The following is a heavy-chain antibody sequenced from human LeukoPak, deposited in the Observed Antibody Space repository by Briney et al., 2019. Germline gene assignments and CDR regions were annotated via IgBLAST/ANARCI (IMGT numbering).Heavy chain of an antibody. CDR2: ISAYNGNT. CDR1: GYTFTSYG. J-gene: IGHJ4*02. V-gene: IGHV1-18*01. D-gene: IGHD4-23*01. Sequence: ASVKVSCKASGYTFTSYGISWVRQAPGQGLEWMGWISAYNGNTNYAQKLQGRVTMTTDTSTSTAYMELRSLRSDDTAVYYCARDRNYSGNSGFDYWGQGTLVTVSS. CDR3: ARDRNYSGNSGFDY.